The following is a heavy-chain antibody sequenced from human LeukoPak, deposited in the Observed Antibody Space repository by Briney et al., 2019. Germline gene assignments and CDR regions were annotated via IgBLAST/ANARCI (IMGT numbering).Heavy chain of an antibody. J-gene: IGHJ4*02. D-gene: IGHD3-22*01. CDR2: ISDSGGRT. CDR3: AKRGVVIRVILVGFHKEAYYFDS. Sequence: PGGSLRPSCAVSGITLSNYGMSWVRQAPGKGLEWVAGISDSGGRTNYEDSVKGRFTISRDNPKNTLYLQMNSLRAEDTAVYFCAKRGVVIRVILVGFHKEAYYFDSWGQGALVTVSS. V-gene: IGHV3-23*01. CDR1: GITLSNYG.